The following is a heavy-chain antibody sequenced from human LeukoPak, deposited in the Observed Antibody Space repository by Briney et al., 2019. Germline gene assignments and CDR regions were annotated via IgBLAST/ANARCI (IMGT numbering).Heavy chain of an antibody. CDR2: FDPEDGET. CDR3: ATGLERVVVAATPFDY. V-gene: IGHV1-24*01. Sequence: ASVKVSCKVSGYTLTESSMHWVRQAPGKGLEWMGGFDPEDGETIYAQKFQGRVTMTEDTSTDTAYMELSSPRSEDTAVYYCATGLERVVVAATPFDYWGQGTLVTVSS. J-gene: IGHJ4*02. D-gene: IGHD2-15*01. CDR1: GYTLTESS.